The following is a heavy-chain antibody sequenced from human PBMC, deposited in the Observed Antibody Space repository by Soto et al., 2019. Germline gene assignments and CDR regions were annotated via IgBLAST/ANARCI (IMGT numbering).Heavy chain of an antibody. CDR2: ISAYNGNT. J-gene: IGHJ6*02. D-gene: IGHD3-3*01. CDR3: ARVGELTIFGVSYYYYGMDV. CDR1: GYTFTSYG. V-gene: IGHV1-18*04. Sequence: DSVKVSCKASGYTFTSYGISWVRQAPGQGLEWMGWISAYNGNTNYAQKLQGRVTMTTDTSTSTAYMELRSLRSDDTAVYYCARVGELTIFGVSYYYYGMDVWGQGTTVTVYS.